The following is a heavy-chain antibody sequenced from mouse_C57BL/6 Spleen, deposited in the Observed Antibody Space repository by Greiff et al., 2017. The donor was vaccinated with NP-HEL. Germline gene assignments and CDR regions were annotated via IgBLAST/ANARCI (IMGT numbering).Heavy chain of an antibody. Sequence: EVQVVESGEGLVKPGGSLKLSCAASGFTFSSYAMSWVRQTPEKRLEWVAYISSGGDYIYYADTVKGRFTISRDNARNTLYLQMSSLKSEDTAMYYCTRGMNIYYGISYDAMDYWGQGTSVTVSS. J-gene: IGHJ4*01. CDR1: GFTFSSYA. V-gene: IGHV5-9-1*02. D-gene: IGHD1-1*01. CDR3: TRGMNIYYGISYDAMDY. CDR2: ISSGGDYI.